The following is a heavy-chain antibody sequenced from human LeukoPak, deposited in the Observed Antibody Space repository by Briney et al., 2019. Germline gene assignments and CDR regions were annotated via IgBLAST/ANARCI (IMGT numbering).Heavy chain of an antibody. CDR1: GFTFSSYG. D-gene: IGHD6-13*01. Sequence: PGRSLRLSCAASGFTFSSYGMHWVRQAPGKGLEWVAFIRNDGTNKYYADSMKGRYTTSRDNSKNTLYLQMNSLRVEDTAIYYCAKDGRSWSSAPYYFDYWGQGTLVTVSS. V-gene: IGHV3-30*02. CDR2: IRNDGTNK. J-gene: IGHJ4*02. CDR3: AKDGRSWSSAPYYFDY.